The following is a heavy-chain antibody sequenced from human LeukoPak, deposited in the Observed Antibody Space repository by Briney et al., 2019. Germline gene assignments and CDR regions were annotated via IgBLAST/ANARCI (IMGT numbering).Heavy chain of an antibody. CDR3: ARVGVGMYHFDH. J-gene: IGHJ4*02. CDR1: GFTLSTYW. CDR2: INPDGSTT. V-gene: IGHV3-74*01. D-gene: IGHD2-2*01. Sequence: PGGSLRLSCAASGFTLSTYWMHWVRQAPGKGLVWVSRINPDGSTTTYADSVEGRFTTSRDNAKNTLYLQMSGLRAEDTAVHYCARVGVGMYHFDHWGQGTLVTVSS.